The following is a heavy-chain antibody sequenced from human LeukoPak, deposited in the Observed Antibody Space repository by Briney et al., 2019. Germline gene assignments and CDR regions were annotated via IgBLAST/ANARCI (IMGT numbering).Heavy chain of an antibody. CDR3: AKEIFSGLLYIDY. V-gene: IGHV3-23*01. Sequence: GGSLRLSCAASGFTVSSSSISWVRQAPGKGLEWVSAITDAVGSTHYADSVKGRFTISSDNSKNTVYLQMNSLRPEDMAVYYCAKEIFSGLLYIDYWGQGTLVTVSS. J-gene: IGHJ4*02. D-gene: IGHD5-12*01. CDR1: GFTVSSSS. CDR2: ITDAVGST.